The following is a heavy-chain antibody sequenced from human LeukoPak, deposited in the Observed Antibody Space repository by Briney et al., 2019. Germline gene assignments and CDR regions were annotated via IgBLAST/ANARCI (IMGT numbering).Heavy chain of an antibody. CDR2: IWYDGSNK. J-gene: IGHJ6*02. D-gene: IGHD4-23*01. CDR1: GFTFSSYG. Sequence: GGSPRLSCAASGFTFSSYGMHWVRQAPGKGLEWVAVIWYDGSNKYYADSVKGRFTISRDNSKNSLYLQMNSLRTEDTALYYCAKDIGADYGGNSVYYYYGMDVWGQGTTVTVSS. V-gene: IGHV3-33*03. CDR3: AKDIGADYGGNSVYYYYGMDV.